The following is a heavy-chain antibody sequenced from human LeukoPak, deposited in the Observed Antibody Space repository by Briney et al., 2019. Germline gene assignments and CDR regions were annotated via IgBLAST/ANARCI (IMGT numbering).Heavy chain of an antibody. CDR3: ARDPHYYDSTFFDY. CDR2: IYHSGST. J-gene: IGHJ4*02. D-gene: IGHD3-22*01. V-gene: IGHV4-30-2*01. CDR1: GGSISSGGYY. Sequence: PSETLSLTCTVSGGSISSGGYYWSWIRQPPGKGLEWIGYIYHSGSTYYNPSLKSRVTISVDRSKNQFSLKLSSVTAADTAVYYCARDPHYYDSTFFDYWGQGTLVTVSS.